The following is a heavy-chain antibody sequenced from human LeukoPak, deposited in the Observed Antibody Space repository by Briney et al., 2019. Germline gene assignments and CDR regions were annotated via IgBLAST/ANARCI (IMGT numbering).Heavy chain of an antibody. CDR1: GFTFSSYS. Sequence: GSSLRLSCAASGFTFSSYSMNWVRQAPGKGLEWVSSISSSSSYIYYADSVKGRFTISRDNAKNSLYLQMNSLRAEDTAVYYCARDGVLLWFGSDYWGQGTLVTVSS. CDR3: ARDGVLLWFGSDY. CDR2: ISSSSSYI. J-gene: IGHJ4*02. V-gene: IGHV3-21*01. D-gene: IGHD3-10*01.